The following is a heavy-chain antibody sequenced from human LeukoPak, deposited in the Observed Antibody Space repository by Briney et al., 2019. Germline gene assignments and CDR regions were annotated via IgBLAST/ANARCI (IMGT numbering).Heavy chain of an antibody. V-gene: IGHV3-48*01. CDR1: GFTFSSYS. CDR3: ASGKAIFGVVPPDY. CDR2: ISSSSSTI. J-gene: IGHJ4*02. D-gene: IGHD3-3*01. Sequence: GGSLRLSCAASGFTFSSYSMNWVRQAPGKGLEWVSYISSSSSTIYYADSVKGRFTISRDNAKNSLYLQMNSLRAEDTAVYYCASGKAIFGVVPPDYWGQGTLVTVSS.